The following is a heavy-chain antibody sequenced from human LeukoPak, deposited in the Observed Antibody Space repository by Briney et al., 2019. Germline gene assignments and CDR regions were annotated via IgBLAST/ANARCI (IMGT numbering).Heavy chain of an antibody. CDR3: ASPGELSSDYFDY. Sequence: GGSLRLSCAASGFTFSNYAMNWVRQAPGKGLEWVSTIVGSGGGTYYADSVKGRFTISRDNAKNSVYLQMNSLRAEDTAVYYCASPGELSSDYFDYWGQGTLVTVSS. D-gene: IGHD3-10*01. J-gene: IGHJ4*02. CDR1: GFTFSNYA. V-gene: IGHV3-23*01. CDR2: IVGSGGGT.